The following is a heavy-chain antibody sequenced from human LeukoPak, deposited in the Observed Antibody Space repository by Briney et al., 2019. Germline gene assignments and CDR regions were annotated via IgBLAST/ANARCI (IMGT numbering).Heavy chain of an antibody. D-gene: IGHD6-13*01. V-gene: IGHV3-48*01. Sequence: GGSLRLSCAASGFTFSSYSMNWVRQAPGKGLEWVSYISSSSSTIYYADSVKGRFTISRDNAKNPLYLQMNSLRAEDTAVYYCARAPLAAAGYTDYWGQGTLVTVSS. CDR1: GFTFSSYS. J-gene: IGHJ4*02. CDR3: ARAPLAAAGYTDY. CDR2: ISSSSSTI.